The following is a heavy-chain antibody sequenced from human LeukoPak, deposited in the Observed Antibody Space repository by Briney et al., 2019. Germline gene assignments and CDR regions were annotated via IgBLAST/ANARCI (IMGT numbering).Heavy chain of an antibody. CDR2: VYYSGST. V-gene: IGHV4-59*01. CDR3: ARGGRKYCAGDCYTVDY. Sequence: PSETLSLTCTVSGGSLSSYYWNWIRQPPGKGLEWIGYVYYSGSTNYNPSLESRVTVSLDTSKNQFSLKLNSVTAADTAVYYCARGGRKYCAGDCYTVDYWGQGTLVTVSS. CDR1: GGSLSSYY. D-gene: IGHD2-21*02. J-gene: IGHJ4*02.